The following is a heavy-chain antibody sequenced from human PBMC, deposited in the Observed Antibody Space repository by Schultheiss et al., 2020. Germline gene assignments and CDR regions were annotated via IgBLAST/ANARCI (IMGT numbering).Heavy chain of an antibody. CDR1: GFTFSSYG. CDR2: ISYDGSNK. J-gene: IGHJ6*02. V-gene: IGHV3-30*18. D-gene: IGHD5-18*01. CDR3: AKGGGYVDTAMDHYGMDV. Sequence: GESLKISCAASGFTFSSYGMHWVRQAPGKGLEWVAVISYDGSNKYYADSVKGRFTISRDNSKNTLYLQMNSLSAEDTAVYYCAKGGGYVDTAMDHYGMDVWGQGTTVTVSS.